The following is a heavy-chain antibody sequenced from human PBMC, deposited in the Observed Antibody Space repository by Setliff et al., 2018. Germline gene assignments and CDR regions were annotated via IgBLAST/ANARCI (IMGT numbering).Heavy chain of an antibody. V-gene: IGHV4-39*07. J-gene: IGHJ2*01. CDR3: ARNPDFLQYSFDL. CDR1: GGSVGNSYYY. CDR2: IKHSGNT. Sequence: SETLSLTCTVSGGSVGNSYYYWTWIRQPPGKGLEWIGSIKHSGNTYYNPSLKSRATISIDTSKSQFSLKLSSMTAADTALYYCARNPDFLQYSFDLWGRGTLVTVSS. D-gene: IGHD5-12*01.